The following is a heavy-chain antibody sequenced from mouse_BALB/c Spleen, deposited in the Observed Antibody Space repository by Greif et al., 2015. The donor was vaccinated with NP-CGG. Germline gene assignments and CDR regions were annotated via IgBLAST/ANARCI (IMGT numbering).Heavy chain of an antibody. CDR3: TRAATVVDVAMDY. D-gene: IGHD1-1*01. V-gene: IGHV1-82*01. J-gene: IGHJ4*01. CDR2: IYPGDGDT. CDR1: GYAFSSSW. Sequence: VQLQESGPELVKPGASVKISCKASGYAFSSSWMNWVKQRPGQGLEWIGRIYPGDGDTNYNGKFKGKATLTADKSSSAAYMQLSSLTSVDSAVYFCTRAATVVDVAMDYWGQGTSVTVSS.